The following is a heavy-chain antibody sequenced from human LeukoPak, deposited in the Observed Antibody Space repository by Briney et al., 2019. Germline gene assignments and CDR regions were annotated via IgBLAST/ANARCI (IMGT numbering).Heavy chain of an antibody. CDR1: GVTISSYD. CDR2: TYTGGST. CDR3: ARGRYESTRLSAYYYYYMDV. Sequence: SETLSLTCTASGVTISSYDWSWIRQPAGKGLEWIGRTYTGGSTNYNPSLKSRVTMSVATSKNQFSLKLSSVTDADTAVYYCARGRYESTRLSAYYYYYMDVWGKGTTVTVSS. J-gene: IGHJ6*03. D-gene: IGHD1-14*01. V-gene: IGHV4-4*07.